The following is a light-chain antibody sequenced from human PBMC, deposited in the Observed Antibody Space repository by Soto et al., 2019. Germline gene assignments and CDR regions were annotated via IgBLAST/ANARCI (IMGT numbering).Light chain of an antibody. J-gene: IGKJ2*01. Sequence: DIQLTQSPSSLSACVGDRVTITCRASQSISSYLNWYQQEPGKAPKVLIFTASSLQSGVPSRFSGSGSGTDFTLTISSLQPEDFATYYCQQSYGTPYTFGRGTKLEIK. CDR1: QSISSY. CDR2: TAS. CDR3: QQSYGTPYT. V-gene: IGKV1-39*01.